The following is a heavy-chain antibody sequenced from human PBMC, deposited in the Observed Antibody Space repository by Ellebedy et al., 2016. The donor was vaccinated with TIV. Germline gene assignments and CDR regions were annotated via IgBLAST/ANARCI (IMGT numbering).Heavy chain of an antibody. CDR3: ASPPGIAAAGTGYYYYGMDV. CDR2: IYYSGST. V-gene: IGHV4-39*07. Sequence: SETLSLXXTVSGGSINSSSYYWGWIRQPPGKGVEWIGSIYYSGSTYYNPSLKSRVTISVDTSKNQFSLKLSSVTAADTAVYYCASPPGIAAAGTGYYYYGMDVWGQGTTVTVSS. CDR1: GGSINSSSYY. D-gene: IGHD6-13*01. J-gene: IGHJ6*02.